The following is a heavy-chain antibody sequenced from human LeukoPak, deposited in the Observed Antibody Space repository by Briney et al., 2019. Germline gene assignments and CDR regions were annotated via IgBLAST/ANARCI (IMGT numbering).Heavy chain of an antibody. CDR3: ARDLYSYNLDAEY. CDR1: GFNFRNYA. J-gene: IGHJ4*02. D-gene: IGHD5-18*01. V-gene: IGHV3-20*04. CDR2: INWNGGST. Sequence: GGSLTLSCAASGFNFRNYATPWLPHAPEKGLEWVSGINWNGGSTGYADSVKGRFTISRDNAKNSLYLQMNSLRAEDTAVYYCARDLYSYNLDAEYWGQGTLVTVSS.